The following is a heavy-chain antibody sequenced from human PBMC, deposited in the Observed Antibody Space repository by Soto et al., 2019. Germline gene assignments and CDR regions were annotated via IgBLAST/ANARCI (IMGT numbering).Heavy chain of an antibody. V-gene: IGHV1-69*13. J-gene: IGHJ3*02. CDR1: GGTFSSYA. CDR3: ARSSSSQNRAFDI. D-gene: IGHD6-13*01. Sequence: ASVKVSCKASGGTFSSYAISWVRQAPGQGLEWMGGIIPIFGTANYAQEFQGRVTITADESTSTAYMELSSLRSEDTAVYYCARSSSSQNRAFDIWGQGTMVTVSS. CDR2: IIPIFGTA.